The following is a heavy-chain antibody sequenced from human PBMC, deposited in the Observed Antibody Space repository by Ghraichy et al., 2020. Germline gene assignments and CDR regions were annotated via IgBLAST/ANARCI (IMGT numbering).Heavy chain of an antibody. CDR2: IYYSGST. V-gene: IGHV4-59*01. CDR1: GGSISSYY. Sequence: SQTLSLTCTVSGGSISSYYWSWIRQPPGKGLEWIGHIYYSGSTNYNPSLKSRVTISVDTSKNQFSLKLSSVTAADTAVYYCARVITMVRGVTYSNWFDPWGHGTLVTVSS. D-gene: IGHD3-10*01. CDR3: ARVITMVRGVTYSNWFDP. J-gene: IGHJ5*02.